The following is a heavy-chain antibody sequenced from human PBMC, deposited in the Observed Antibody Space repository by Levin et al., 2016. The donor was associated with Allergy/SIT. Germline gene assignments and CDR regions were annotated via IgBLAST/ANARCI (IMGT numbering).Heavy chain of an antibody. J-gene: IGHJ3*02. CDR3: ARLSGPISVVMAAFDI. D-gene: IGHD3-22*01. Sequence: WIRQPPGKGLEWIGSIYYSGSTYYNPSLKSRVTISVDTSKNQFSLKLSSVTAADTAVYYCARLSGPISVVMAAFDIWGQGTMVTVSS. V-gene: IGHV4-39*01. CDR2: IYYSGST.